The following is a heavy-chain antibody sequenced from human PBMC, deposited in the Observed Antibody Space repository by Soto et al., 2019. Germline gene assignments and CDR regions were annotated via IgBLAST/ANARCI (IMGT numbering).Heavy chain of an antibody. Sequence: QVQLVQSGAEVKKPGASVKLSCRTSGYTFTHYHIHWVRQAPGQGLAWVGIINPASGSTNYAQDFQGRVSLTMDTSTTTVYMGLSVLRDEDTASFYCARDLAAGDHWGQGTLVTVSS. V-gene: IGHV1-46*01. D-gene: IGHD6-13*01. CDR1: GYTFTHYH. J-gene: IGHJ4*02. CDR3: ARDLAAGDH. CDR2: INPASGST.